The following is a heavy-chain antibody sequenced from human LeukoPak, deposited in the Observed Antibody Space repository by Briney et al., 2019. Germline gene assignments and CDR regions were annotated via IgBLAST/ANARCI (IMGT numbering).Heavy chain of an antibody. D-gene: IGHD3-3*01. J-gene: IGHJ5*02. CDR2: ISAYNGHT. CDR1: NYTFTNYG. CDR3: ARGRNHSYYDFWSGYYTGFNWFDP. V-gene: IGHV1-18*01. Sequence: ASVKVSCKASNYTFTNYGISWVRQAPGQGLEWMGWISAYNGHTNYAQNLQGRVTMTTDTSTSTAYMELRSLRSDDTAVYYCARGRNHSYYDFWSGYYTGFNWFDPWGQGTLVTVSS.